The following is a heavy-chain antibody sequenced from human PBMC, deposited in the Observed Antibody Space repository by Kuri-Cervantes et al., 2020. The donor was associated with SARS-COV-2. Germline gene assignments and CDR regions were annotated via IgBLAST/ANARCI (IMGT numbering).Heavy chain of an antibody. CDR1: GGTFSSYA. CDR2: ISSNGGST. J-gene: IGHJ4*02. D-gene: IGHD2-2*01. CDR3: ARGGCSSTSCYQYYFDY. Sequence: SCKASGGTFSSYAMHWVRQAPGKGLEYVSAISSNGGSTYYANSVKGRFTISRDNSKNTLYLQMGSLRAEDMAVYYCARGGCSSTSCYQYYFDYWGQGTLITVSS. V-gene: IGHV3-64*01.